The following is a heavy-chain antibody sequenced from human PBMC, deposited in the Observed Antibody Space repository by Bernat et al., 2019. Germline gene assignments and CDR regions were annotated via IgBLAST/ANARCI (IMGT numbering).Heavy chain of an antibody. CDR1: GYTFTSYY. J-gene: IGHJ3*02. Sequence: QVQLVQSGAEVKKPGASVKVSCKASGYTFTSYYMHWVRQAPGQGLEWMGIINPSGGSTSYAQKFQGRVTMTRDTSTSTVYMELRSLRSDDTAVYYCASAGAGGGEFDAFDIWGQGTMVTVSS. D-gene: IGHD3-16*01. V-gene: IGHV1-46*01. CDR2: INPSGGST. CDR3: ASAGAGGGEFDAFDI.